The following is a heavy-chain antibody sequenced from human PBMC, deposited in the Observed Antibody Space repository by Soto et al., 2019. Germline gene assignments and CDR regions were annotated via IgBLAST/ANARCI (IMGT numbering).Heavy chain of an antibody. CDR3: AGYSNSWSKYVKH. D-gene: IGHD6-13*01. CDR2: INHSGST. J-gene: IGHJ1*01. Sequence: PSETLSLTCTGYGGSGGSFSGYYWSWIRQPPGKGLEWIGEINHSGSTNYNPSLKSRVSFSMDPSKNQFSLKLNSVMAADTAVYYCAGYSNSWSKYVKHWGRGSLVTVS. CDR1: GGSGGSFSGYY. V-gene: IGHV4-34*01.